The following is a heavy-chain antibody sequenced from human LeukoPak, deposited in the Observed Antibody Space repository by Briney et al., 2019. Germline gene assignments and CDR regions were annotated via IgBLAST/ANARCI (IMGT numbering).Heavy chain of an antibody. J-gene: IGHJ4*02. Sequence: ASVKVSCKASGYTFTSYDINWVRQATGQGLEWMGWMNPNSGNTGYAQKFQGRVTMTRNTSISTAYMELSSLRSEDTAVYYCARVHCSSTSCYEGTPYYFDYWGQGTLVTVSS. CDR3: ARVHCSSTSCYEGTPYYFDY. V-gene: IGHV1-8*01. CDR1: GYTFTSYD. D-gene: IGHD2-2*01. CDR2: MNPNSGNT.